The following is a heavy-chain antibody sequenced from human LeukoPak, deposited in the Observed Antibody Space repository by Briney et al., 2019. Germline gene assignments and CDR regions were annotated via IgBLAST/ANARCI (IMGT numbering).Heavy chain of an antibody. CDR3: ARRRYYYDSSGHGYWFDP. V-gene: IGHV4-39*01. J-gene: IGHJ5*02. D-gene: IGHD3-22*01. CDR2: IYYSGST. CDR1: GGSISSSSYY. Sequence: PETLSLTCTVSGGSISSSSYYWGWLRQPPGKGLEWIGSIYYSGSTYYNPSLKSRVTISVDTSKNQFSLKLSSVTAADTAVYYCARRRYYYDSSGHGYWFDPWGQGTLVTVSS.